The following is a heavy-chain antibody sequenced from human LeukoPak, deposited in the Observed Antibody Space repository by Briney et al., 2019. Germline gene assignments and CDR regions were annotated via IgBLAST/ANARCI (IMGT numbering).Heavy chain of an antibody. Sequence: GESLKISCKGSGYSFTSYWIGWVRQLPGKGLEWMGIIYPGDSDTRYSPSFQGQVAISADKSISTAYLQWSSLKASDTAMYYCATAVAGRWGAVDYWGQGTLVTVSS. J-gene: IGHJ4*02. V-gene: IGHV5-51*01. CDR3: ATAVAGRWGAVDY. CDR1: GYSFTSYW. D-gene: IGHD6-19*01. CDR2: IYPGDSDT.